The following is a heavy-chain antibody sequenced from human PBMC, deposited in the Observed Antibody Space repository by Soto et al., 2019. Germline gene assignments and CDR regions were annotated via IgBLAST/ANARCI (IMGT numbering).Heavy chain of an antibody. CDR3: ARRSWRGRADY. Sequence: EVQLLASGGGLAQPGGSLRLSCAASGFPFSSYAMSWVRQAPGKGLEWGSGIGGSGGDKFYADSVKGRFTVSRDNAENTLSLELNSLRVEDTAIYYCARRSWRGRADYWGQGILVTVSS. D-gene: IGHD3-3*01. V-gene: IGHV3-23*01. J-gene: IGHJ4*02. CDR1: GFPFSSYA. CDR2: IGGSGGDK.